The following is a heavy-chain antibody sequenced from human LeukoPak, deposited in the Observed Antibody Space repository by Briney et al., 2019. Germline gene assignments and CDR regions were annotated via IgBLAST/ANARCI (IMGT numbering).Heavy chain of an antibody. J-gene: IGHJ5*02. Sequence: GGSLRLSCAASGFTFSSYEMNWVRQAPGKGLEWVSYISSSGSTIYYADSVKGRFTISRDNAKNSLYLQMNSLRAEDTAVYYCAREVVDQDNWFDPWGQGTLVTVSS. CDR3: AREVVDQDNWFDP. D-gene: IGHD5-12*01. V-gene: IGHV3-48*03. CDR1: GFTFSSYE. CDR2: ISSSGSTI.